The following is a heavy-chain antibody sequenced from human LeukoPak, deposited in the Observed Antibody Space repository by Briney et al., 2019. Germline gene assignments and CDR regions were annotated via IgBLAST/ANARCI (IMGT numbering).Heavy chain of an antibody. J-gene: IGHJ4*02. CDR3: ARGVAVAGIPI. CDR2: IYYSGST. Sequence: SATLSLTCTVSGGSISSYYWSWLRQPPGKGLEWIGYIYYSGSTNYNPSLKSRVTISVDTSKNQFSLKLSSVTAADTAVYYCARGVAVAGIPIWGQGTLVTVSS. V-gene: IGHV4-59*01. D-gene: IGHD6-19*01. CDR1: GGSISSYY.